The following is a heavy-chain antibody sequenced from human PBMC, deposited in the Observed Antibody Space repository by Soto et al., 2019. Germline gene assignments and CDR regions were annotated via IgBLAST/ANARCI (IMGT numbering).Heavy chain of an antibody. D-gene: IGHD3-22*01. CDR1: GGTFSSYA. Sequence: SVKVSCKASGGTFSSYAISWVRQAPGQGLEWMGGIIPIFGTANYAQRFQGRVTITADESTSTAYMELSSLRSEDTAVYYCARGQYYYDSSGYYYFDYWGQGTLVTVSS. J-gene: IGHJ4*02. CDR2: IIPIFGTA. V-gene: IGHV1-69*13. CDR3: ARGQYYYDSSGYYYFDY.